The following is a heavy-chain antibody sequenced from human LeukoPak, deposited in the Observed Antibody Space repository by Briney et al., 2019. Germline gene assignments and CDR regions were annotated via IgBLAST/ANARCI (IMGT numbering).Heavy chain of an antibody. Sequence: PGESLNISCKCPGYTFTNYRSGGARRLPGKGRDGLGIIFPGDSDTRYSPSFHGQVTISADKSISTAYLQWGSLTASDTAMSYCARQGSGGYFYYDYWGQGTLVTVSS. D-gene: IGHD1-26*01. CDR1: GYTFTNYR. CDR2: IFPGDSDT. J-gene: IGHJ4*02. CDR3: ARQGSGGYFYYDY. V-gene: IGHV5-51*01.